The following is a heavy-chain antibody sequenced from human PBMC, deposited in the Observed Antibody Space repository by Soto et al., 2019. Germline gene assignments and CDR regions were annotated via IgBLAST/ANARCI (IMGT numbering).Heavy chain of an antibody. CDR3: AREGVAPYYYYGMDV. V-gene: IGHV1-18*01. CDR1: GYTFTRSG. J-gene: IGHJ6*02. D-gene: IGHD5-12*01. Sequence: QVQLVQSGAEVKKPGASVKVSCKASGYTFTRSGISWVRQAPGQGLGWMGWISTYNGDTNYAQTFQERVTMTTDTSTSTAYMELRSLRSDDTAVYYCAREGVAPYYYYGMDVWGQGTPVSVSS. CDR2: ISTYNGDT.